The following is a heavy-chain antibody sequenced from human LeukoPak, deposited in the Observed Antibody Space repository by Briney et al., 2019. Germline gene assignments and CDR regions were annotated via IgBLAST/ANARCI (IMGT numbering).Heavy chain of an antibody. CDR1: GFIFSSYE. D-gene: IGHD7-27*01. CDR2: ISSSGSTI. Sequence: PGGSVRLSCAASGFIFSSYEMNWVRQVPGKGLEWVSYISSSGSTIYYVDSVKGRFTTSRDNAKNSLYLQMNSLRAEDTAVYYCARGRELGLYYVDYWGQGTLVTVSS. J-gene: IGHJ4*02. CDR3: ARGRELGLYYVDY. V-gene: IGHV3-48*03.